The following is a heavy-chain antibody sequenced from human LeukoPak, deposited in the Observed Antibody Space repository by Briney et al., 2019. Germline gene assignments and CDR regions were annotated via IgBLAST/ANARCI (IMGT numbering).Heavy chain of an antibody. Sequence: GRSLRLSCAASGFTFSNYWMSWVRQAPGKGLEWVANIKQDGSEKYYVDSVKGRFTISRDNAKNSLYLQMNSLRAEDTAVYYCARDSPDSDFDYWGQGTLVTVSS. V-gene: IGHV3-7*01. CDR1: GFTFSNYW. J-gene: IGHJ4*02. CDR2: IKQDGSEK. CDR3: ARDSPDSDFDY.